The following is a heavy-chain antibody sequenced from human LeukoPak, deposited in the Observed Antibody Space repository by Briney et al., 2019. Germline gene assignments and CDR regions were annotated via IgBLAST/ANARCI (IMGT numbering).Heavy chain of an antibody. CDR1: GYTFTGYY. CDR2: INPNSGGT. Sequence: ASVKVSCKASGYTFTGYYMHWVRQAPGQGLEWMGWINPNSGGTNYAQKFQGRVTMTRDTSISTAYMELSRLRSDDTAVYYCASDIVVVPAAIPDTPRSAPLNYYYMDVWGKGTTVTVSS. CDR3: ASDIVVVPAAIPDTPRSAPLNYYYMDV. V-gene: IGHV1-2*02. D-gene: IGHD2-2*01. J-gene: IGHJ6*03.